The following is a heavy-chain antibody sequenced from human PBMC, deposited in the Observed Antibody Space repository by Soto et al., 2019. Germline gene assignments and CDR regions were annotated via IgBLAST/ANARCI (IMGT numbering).Heavy chain of an antibody. CDR2: ISWNSGSI. CDR3: AKDTLPFGSSLPTYYFDY. V-gene: IGHV3-9*01. J-gene: IGHJ4*02. CDR1: GFTFDDYA. Sequence: SLRRSCAASGFTFDDYAMHWVRQAPGKGLEWVSGISWNSGSIGYADSVKGRFTISRDNAKNSLYLQMNSLRAEDTALYYCAKDTLPFGSSLPTYYFDYWGQGTLVTVSS. D-gene: IGHD6-6*01.